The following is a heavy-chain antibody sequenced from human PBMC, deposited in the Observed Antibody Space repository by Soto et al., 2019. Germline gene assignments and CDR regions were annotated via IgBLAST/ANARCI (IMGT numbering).Heavy chain of an antibody. J-gene: IGHJ2*01. Sequence: GASVKVSCKVSVYTLTELSMHWVRQAPGKGLEWMGGFDPEDGETIYAQKFQGRVTMTEDTSTDTAYMELSSLRSEDTAVYYCATSGYSYGPYWYLDLWGRGTLVTVSS. CDR3: ATSGYSYGPYWYLDL. D-gene: IGHD5-18*01. CDR1: VYTLTELS. V-gene: IGHV1-24*01. CDR2: FDPEDGET.